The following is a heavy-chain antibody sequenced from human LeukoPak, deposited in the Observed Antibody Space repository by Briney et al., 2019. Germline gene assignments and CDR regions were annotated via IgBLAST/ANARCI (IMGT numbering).Heavy chain of an antibody. CDR1: GGSISSYY. V-gene: IGHV4-59*01. CDR3: ARERAVTTYYYFDY. J-gene: IGHJ4*02. D-gene: IGHD4-17*01. CDR2: IYYSGST. Sequence: SETLSLTCTVSGGSISSYYWSWIRQPPGKGLEWIGYIYYSGSTNYNPSLKSRVTISVDTSKNQFSLRLSSVTAADTAVYYCARERAVTTYYYFDYWGQGTLVTVSS.